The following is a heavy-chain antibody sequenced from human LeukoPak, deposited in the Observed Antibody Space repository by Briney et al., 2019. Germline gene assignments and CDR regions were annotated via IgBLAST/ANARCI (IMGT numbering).Heavy chain of an antibody. CDR2: IIPIFGTT. Sequence: SVKVSCMASGGTFSNYAISWVRQAPAQGLEWMGGIIPIFGTTKYAQNFQGRVTITADESTSTAHMELSSLRPEDTAVYYCARGGFWSGYYSWFGPWGQGTLVTVSS. J-gene: IGHJ5*02. CDR3: ARGGFWSGYYSWFGP. CDR1: GGTFSNYA. V-gene: IGHV1-69*01. D-gene: IGHD3-3*01.